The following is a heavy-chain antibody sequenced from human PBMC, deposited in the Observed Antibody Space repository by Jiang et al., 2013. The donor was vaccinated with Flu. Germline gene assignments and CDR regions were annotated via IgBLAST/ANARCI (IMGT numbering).Heavy chain of an antibody. Sequence: VQLLESGGGMVQPGRSLRLSCAASGFTFSSYGMHWVRQAPGKGLEWVAVIWYDGSNKYYADSVKGRFTISRDNSKNTLYLQMNSLRAEDTAVYYCARDRAMVTYYYYGMDVWAKGPRSPSP. J-gene: IGHJ6*02. CDR2: IWYDGSNK. D-gene: IGHD4/OR15-4a*01. V-gene: IGHV3-33*01. CDR3: ARDRAMVTYYYYGMDV. CDR1: GFTFSSYG.